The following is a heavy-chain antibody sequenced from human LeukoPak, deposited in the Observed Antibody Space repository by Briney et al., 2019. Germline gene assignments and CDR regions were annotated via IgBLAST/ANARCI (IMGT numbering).Heavy chain of an antibody. Sequence: GGSLRLSCAASGFTFSSYAMSWVRQAPGKGLEWVSAISGRGGSTYYADSVKGRFTISRDNSKNTLYLQMNSLRAEDTAVYYCARDPTYYYDSSGYYGMDVWGQGTTVTVSS. CDR1: GFTFSSYA. V-gene: IGHV3-23*01. CDR3: ARDPTYYYDSSGYYGMDV. D-gene: IGHD3-22*01. CDR2: ISGRGGST. J-gene: IGHJ6*02.